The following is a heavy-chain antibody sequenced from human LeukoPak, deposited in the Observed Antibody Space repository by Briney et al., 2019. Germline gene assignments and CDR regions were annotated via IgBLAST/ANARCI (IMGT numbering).Heavy chain of an antibody. V-gene: IGHV4-30-2*01. CDR3: ARDRTASWFDP. CDR2: IYHSGST. CDR1: GGSISSGGYY. Sequence: SQTLSLTCIVSGGSISSGGYYWSWIRQPPGKGLEWIGYIYHSGSTYYNPSLKSRVTISVDRSKNQFSVKLSSVTAADTAVYYCARDRTASWFDPWGQGTLVTVSS. J-gene: IGHJ5*02. D-gene: IGHD4-17*01.